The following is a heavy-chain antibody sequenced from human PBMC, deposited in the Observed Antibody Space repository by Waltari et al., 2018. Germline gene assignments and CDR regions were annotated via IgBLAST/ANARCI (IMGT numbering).Heavy chain of an antibody. CDR3: ARSSSTEFDS. J-gene: IGHJ4*02. CDR1: GFPCSSYW. CDR2: IRQDGSEK. V-gene: IGHV3-7*01. Sequence: ETHLVESGGGLVQPAGSLRLSCAAPGFPCSSYWMTWVRQAPGKGLEWVANIRQDGSEKYYVDSVKGRFTISRDNAKNSLYLQMNSLKADDTAVYYCARSSSTEFDSWGQGTLVTVSS. D-gene: IGHD2-2*01.